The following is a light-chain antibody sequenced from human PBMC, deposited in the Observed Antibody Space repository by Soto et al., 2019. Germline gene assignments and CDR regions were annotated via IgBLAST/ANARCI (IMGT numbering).Light chain of an antibody. CDR1: SSDVGNYDY. CDR2: DVN. CDR3: CSYAGSYIQYV. Sequence: QSALTQPRSVSWSPGQSVTLSCTGTSSDVGNYDYVSWYQQHPGMAPKLMIYDVNKRPSGVPGRFSGSKSGNTASLTISGLQAEDEADYYCCSYAGSYIQYVFGTGTKLTVL. J-gene: IGLJ1*01. V-gene: IGLV2-11*01.